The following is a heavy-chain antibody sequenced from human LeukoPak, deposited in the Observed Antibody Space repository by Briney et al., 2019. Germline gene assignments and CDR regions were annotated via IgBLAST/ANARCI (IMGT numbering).Heavy chain of an antibody. D-gene: IGHD3-22*01. Sequence: GGSLRLSCAASGFTFSSYAMSWVRQAPGKGLEWVSAISGSGGSTYYADSVKGRFTTSRDNSKNTLYLQMNSLRAEDTAVYYCAKDREGSRITDSSGYFDYWGQGTLVTVSS. V-gene: IGHV3-23*01. CDR3: AKDREGSRITDSSGYFDY. J-gene: IGHJ4*02. CDR1: GFTFSSYA. CDR2: ISGSGGST.